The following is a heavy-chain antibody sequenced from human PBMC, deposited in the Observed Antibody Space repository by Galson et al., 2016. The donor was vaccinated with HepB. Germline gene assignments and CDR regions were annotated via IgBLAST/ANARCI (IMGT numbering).Heavy chain of an antibody. CDR3: VRSAFGDWHSV. V-gene: IGHV3-11*01. J-gene: IGHJ4*02. D-gene: IGHD1-7*01. CDR2: ISGTGSVI. CDR1: GFAFVDYH. Sequence: SLRLSCAASGFAFVDYHMSWIRQAPGKGPQWVAYISGTGSVIHYEDSVRGRFTISKDNAKNLLYLQLSSLRVEDTAVYYCVRSAFGDWHSVWGQGTKVTVSS.